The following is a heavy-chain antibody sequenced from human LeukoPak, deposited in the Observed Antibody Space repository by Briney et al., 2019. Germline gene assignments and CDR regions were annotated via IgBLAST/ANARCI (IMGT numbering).Heavy chain of an antibody. CDR2: IYYSGST. Sequence: SETLSLTCTVSGGSISSYYWSWIRQPAGKGLEWIGSIYYSGSTYYNPSLKSRVTISVDTSKNQFSLKLSSVTAADTAVYYCARRRFGTTYYYYYMDVWGKGTTVTISS. CDR1: GGSISSYY. J-gene: IGHJ6*03. V-gene: IGHV4-59*04. D-gene: IGHD3-10*01. CDR3: ARRRFGTTYYYYYMDV.